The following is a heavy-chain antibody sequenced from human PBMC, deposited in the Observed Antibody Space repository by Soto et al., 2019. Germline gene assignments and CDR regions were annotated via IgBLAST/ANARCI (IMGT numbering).Heavy chain of an antibody. V-gene: IGHV3-23*01. CDR3: AKGRNTRWLQLWIVNFDY. CDR2: ISTSGGST. CDR1: GFTFNNYA. Sequence: GGSLRLSCAASGFTFNNYAMSWVRQAPGKGLEWVSAISTSGGSTYYADSVKGRFTISRDKSKNTLYLRMNSLKAEDTAVYYCAKGRNTRWLQLWIVNFDYWGHGALVTVSS. D-gene: IGHD5-12*01. J-gene: IGHJ4*01.